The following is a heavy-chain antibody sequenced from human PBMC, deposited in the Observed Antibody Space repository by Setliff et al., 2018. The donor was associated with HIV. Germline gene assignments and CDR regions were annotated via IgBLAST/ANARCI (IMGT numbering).Heavy chain of an antibody. CDR2: ISAYNGNT. D-gene: IGHD3-22*01. CDR1: GYTFASYG. V-gene: IGHV1-18*01. J-gene: IGHJ3*02. Sequence: ASVKVSCKASGYTFASYGISWVRQAPGQGLEWMGWISAYNGNTNYAQKLQGRVTMTTDTSTSTVYMELSSLRSEDTAVYYCARARITMIGDAFDIWGQGTMVTVSS. CDR3: ARARITMIGDAFDI.